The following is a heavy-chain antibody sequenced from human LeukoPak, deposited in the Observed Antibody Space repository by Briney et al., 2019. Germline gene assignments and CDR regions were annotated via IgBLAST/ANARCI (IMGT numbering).Heavy chain of an antibody. Sequence: ASVKVSCKASGYTFTGYYMHWVRQAPGQGLEWMGWINPNSGGTNYAQKFQGRVTMTRDTSISTAYMELSRLRSDDTAVYYCAAGVQYYYDSSGYNSGYMDVWGKGTTVTISS. CDR3: AAGVQYYYDSSGYNSGYMDV. V-gene: IGHV1-2*02. CDR2: INPNSGGT. J-gene: IGHJ6*03. CDR1: GYTFTGYY. D-gene: IGHD3-22*01.